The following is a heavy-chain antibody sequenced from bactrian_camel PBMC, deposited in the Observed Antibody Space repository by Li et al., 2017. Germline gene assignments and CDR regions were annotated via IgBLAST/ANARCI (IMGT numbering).Heavy chain of an antibody. CDR2: ISSDGTV. D-gene: IGHD6*01. V-gene: IGHV3S55*01. CDR3: GTRYPGSWYRTY. Sequence: QVQLVESGGGSEQAGGSLRLSCLAAEFHFAKSDMGWYRQAPGKKCEQVSTISSDGTVYYAPSVEGRFTISRNDLNDTTYLQMDNVKSEDTALCYCGTRYPGSWYRTYWGQGTQVTVS. CDR1: EFHFAKSD. J-gene: IGHJ4*01.